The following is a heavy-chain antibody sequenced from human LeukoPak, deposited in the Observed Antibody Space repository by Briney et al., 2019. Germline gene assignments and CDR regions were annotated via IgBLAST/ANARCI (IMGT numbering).Heavy chain of an antibody. Sequence: GGSLRLSCAVSGFTFSDFAMSWVREAPGKGLEWVLTIGDSGGITYYADSVKGRFIISRDNSKNTLDLQMNSLRAEDTAVYYCAKRRGYSGYDYFDYWGQGTLVTVSS. D-gene: IGHD5-12*01. J-gene: IGHJ4*02. CDR1: GFTFSDFA. V-gene: IGHV3-23*01. CDR3: AKRRGYSGYDYFDY. CDR2: IGDSGGIT.